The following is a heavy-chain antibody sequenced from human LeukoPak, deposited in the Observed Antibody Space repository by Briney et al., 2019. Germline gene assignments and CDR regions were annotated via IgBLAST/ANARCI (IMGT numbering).Heavy chain of an antibody. D-gene: IGHD3-22*01. CDR3: ARGPPYYYDSSGYYPTSPALAPPSYY. Sequence: GASVKVSCKASGNTFTSYGINWVRQAPGQGLEWMGWISAYNGNTNYAQKLQGRVTMTTDTSTSTAYMELRSLRSDDTVVYYCARGPPYYYDSSGYYPTSPALAPPSYYWGQGTLVTVSS. CDR1: GNTFTSYG. V-gene: IGHV1-18*01. CDR2: ISAYNGNT. J-gene: IGHJ4*02.